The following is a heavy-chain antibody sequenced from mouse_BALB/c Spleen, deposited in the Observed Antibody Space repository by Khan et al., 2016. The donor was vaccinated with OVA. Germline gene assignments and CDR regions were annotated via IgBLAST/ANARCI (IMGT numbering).Heavy chain of an antibody. CDR3: ARPSYFTYTMAY. Sequence: QIQLVQSGPELKKPGETVKISCKASGYTFTNFGMNWVKQAPGEGLEWMGWINTYTGEPTYADDFKGRFAFSLETSASTAYLQINNLKNEDTATDICARPSYFTYTMAYWGQGTSLTVSA. CDR1: GYTFTNFG. V-gene: IGHV9-3-1*01. J-gene: IGHJ4*01. D-gene: IGHD2-12*01. CDR2: INTYTGEP.